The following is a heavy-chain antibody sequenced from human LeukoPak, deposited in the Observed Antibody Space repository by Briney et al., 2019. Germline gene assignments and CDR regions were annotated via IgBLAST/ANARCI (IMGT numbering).Heavy chain of an antibody. CDR2: INHRGTT. V-gene: IGHV4-4*02. CDR3: ARDLRFGAYDY. CDR1: GGSITSSSW. J-gene: IGHJ4*02. Sequence: SETLSLTCAVSGGSITSSSWWSWVRQCPGRGLEWIGEINHRGTTNYNPSLKSRVTISVDKSKNQLSLKLSSVTAADTAVYYCARDLRFGAYDYWGQGTLVTVSS. D-gene: IGHD5/OR15-5a*01.